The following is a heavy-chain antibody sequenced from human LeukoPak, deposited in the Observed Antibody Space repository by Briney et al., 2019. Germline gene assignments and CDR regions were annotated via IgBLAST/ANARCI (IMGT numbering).Heavy chain of an antibody. Sequence: PGGSLRLSCAASGFAFNNAWMSWVRQAPGKGLEWVGRIKSKTNGGTTDYAAPVKGRFTISRDDSKNMLFLQMNTLKTEDTAVYYRTSDDPVNRSWGKGTLVTVSS. D-gene: IGHD2/OR15-2a*01. CDR1: GFAFNNAW. CDR3: TSDDPVNRS. J-gene: IGHJ4*02. V-gene: IGHV3-15*01. CDR2: IKSKTNGGTT.